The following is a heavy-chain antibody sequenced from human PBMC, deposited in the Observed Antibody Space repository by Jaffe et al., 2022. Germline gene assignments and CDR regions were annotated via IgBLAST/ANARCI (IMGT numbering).Heavy chain of an antibody. CDR1: GFTFSSYS. CDR3: ARSYIWGSYRYSFDY. CDR2: ISSSSSTI. V-gene: IGHV3-48*01. J-gene: IGHJ4*02. D-gene: IGHD3-16*02. Sequence: EVQLVESGGGLVQPGGSLRLSCAASGFTFSSYSMNWVRQAPGKGLEWVSYISSSSSTIYYADSVKGRFTISRDNAKNSLYLQMNSLRAEDTAVYYCARSYIWGSYRYSFDYWGQGTLVTVSS.